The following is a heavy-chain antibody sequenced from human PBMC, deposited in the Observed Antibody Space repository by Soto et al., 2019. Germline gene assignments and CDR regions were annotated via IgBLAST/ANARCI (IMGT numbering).Heavy chain of an antibody. CDR1: GLGVRNNY. CDR2: IYNDGTT. Sequence: EVRLEESGGGLIQPGGSLRLSCTAYGLGVRNNYMSWVRQAPGMGLEWVSVIYNDGTTYYADSVKGRFTLSRDTSKNMLSLQMDSLRAEDTAVYYCVRPLPSGRNYGMDVWGQGTTVNVSS. CDR3: VRPLPSGRNYGMDV. D-gene: IGHD3-10*01. V-gene: IGHV3-53*01. J-gene: IGHJ6*02.